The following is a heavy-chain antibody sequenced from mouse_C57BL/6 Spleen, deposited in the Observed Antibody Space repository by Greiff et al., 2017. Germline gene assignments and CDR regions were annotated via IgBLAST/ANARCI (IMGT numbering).Heavy chain of an antibody. V-gene: IGHV1-26*01. CDR3: ARNYGSDY. J-gene: IGHJ2*01. CDR2: INPNNGGT. CDR1: GYTFTDYY. D-gene: IGHD1-1*01. Sequence: VQLQQSGPELVKPGASVKISCKASGYTFTDYYMNWVKQSHGQSLEWIGDINPNNGGTSYNQKFKGKATLTVDKSSSTAYMELRSLTSEDSAVYYCARNYGSDYWGQGATLTVSS.